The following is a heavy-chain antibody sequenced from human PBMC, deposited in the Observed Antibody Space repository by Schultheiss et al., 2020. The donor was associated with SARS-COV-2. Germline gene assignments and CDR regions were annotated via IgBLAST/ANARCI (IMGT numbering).Heavy chain of an antibody. CDR2: SNPSSGDT. CDR3: ARDRILIFGEERHYLDF. CDR1: GYTFTGYY. D-gene: IGHD3/OR15-3a*01. V-gene: IGHV1-2*02. Sequence: ASVKVSCKASGYTFTGYYIHWVRQAPGQGLEWVGWSNPSSGDTKYGQQFQGRVTMTRDTSISTAYMELSSLTSDDTAVYFCARDRILIFGEERHYLDFWGQGTLVTVSS. J-gene: IGHJ4*02.